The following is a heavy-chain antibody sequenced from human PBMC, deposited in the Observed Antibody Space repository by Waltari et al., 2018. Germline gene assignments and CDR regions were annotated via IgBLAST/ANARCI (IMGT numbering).Heavy chain of an antibody. CDR3: ARLAAAGTGAFDI. Sequence: EVQLVESGGVVVQPGGSLRLSCAASGFTFDDYTMHWVRQAPGKGLEWVSLISCDGGSTYYADSVKGRFTISRDNSKNSLYLQMNSLRAEDTAVYYCARLAAAGTGAFDIWGQGTMVTVSS. CDR2: ISCDGGST. V-gene: IGHV3-43*01. J-gene: IGHJ3*02. D-gene: IGHD6-13*01. CDR1: GFTFDDYT.